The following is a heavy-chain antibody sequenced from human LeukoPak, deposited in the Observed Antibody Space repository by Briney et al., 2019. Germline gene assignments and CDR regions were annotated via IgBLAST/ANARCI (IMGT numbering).Heavy chain of an antibody. CDR3: ARARNYYDSSGSRAFDI. Sequence: PSETLSLTCTVSGGSISSSSYYWGWIRQPPGKGLEWIGSIYYSGSTYYNPSLKSRVTISVDTSKNQFSLKLSSVTAADTAVYYCARARNYYDSSGSRAFDIWGQGTMVTVSS. D-gene: IGHD3-22*01. J-gene: IGHJ3*02. V-gene: IGHV4-39*07. CDR2: IYYSGST. CDR1: GGSISSSSYY.